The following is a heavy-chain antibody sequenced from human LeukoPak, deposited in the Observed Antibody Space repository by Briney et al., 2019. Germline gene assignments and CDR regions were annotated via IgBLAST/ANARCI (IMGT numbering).Heavy chain of an antibody. CDR3: ARDFFPRIAVAGTPPVVY. CDR2: INWSGGST. CDR1: GFTVSSNY. Sequence: PGGSLRLSCAASGFTVSSNYMSWVRQAPGKGLEWVSGINWSGGSTGYADSVKGRFTISRDNAKNSLYLQMNSLRAEDTALYYRARDFFPRIAVAGTPPVVYWGQGTLVTGSS. J-gene: IGHJ4*02. V-gene: IGHV3-20*04. D-gene: IGHD6-19*01.